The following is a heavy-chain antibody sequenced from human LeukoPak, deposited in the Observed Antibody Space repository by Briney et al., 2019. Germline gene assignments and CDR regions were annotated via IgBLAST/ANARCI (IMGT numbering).Heavy chain of an antibody. CDR3: ARGFPPRNPRYDYGGKAPLNYYYGMDV. V-gene: IGHV4-31*03. Sequence: SETLSLTCTVSGGSISSGGYYWSWIRQHPGKGLEWIGYIYYSGSTNYNPSLKSRVTISVDTSKNQFSLKLSSVTAADTAVYYCARGFPPRNPRYDYGGKAPLNYYYGMDVWGQGTTVTVSS. D-gene: IGHD4-23*01. J-gene: IGHJ6*02. CDR1: GGSISSGGYY. CDR2: IYYSGST.